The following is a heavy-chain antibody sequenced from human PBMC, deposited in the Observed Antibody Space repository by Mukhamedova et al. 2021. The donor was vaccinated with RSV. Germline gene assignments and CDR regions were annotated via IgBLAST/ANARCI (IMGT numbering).Heavy chain of an antibody. V-gene: IGHV4-59*01. CDR2: IYYSGTT. J-gene: IGHJ5*02. Sequence: WGGLEWIGYIYYSGTTNYNPSLRSRVTISVDTSKNQFSLRLSSLTVADTAVYYRARDQGWGYGWFHPWGHGTLFTVPS. CDR3: ARDQGWGYGWFHP. D-gene: IGHD2-21*01.